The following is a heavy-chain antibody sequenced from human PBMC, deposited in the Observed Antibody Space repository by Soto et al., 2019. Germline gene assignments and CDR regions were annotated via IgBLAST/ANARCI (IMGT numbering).Heavy chain of an antibody. CDR2: VNHSGTT. V-gene: IGHV4-34*01. Sequence: QVQLQQWGAGLLKTSATLSLTCAFYGGSFSGYYWTWIRQTPGKGLEWIGEVNHSGTTKYNPSLKSQVTISIDTSKNQFSLHVTSVTAAETAVYFCARGIGYCSSTNCYSSRHLRFDSWGQGSLVTVSS. J-gene: IGHJ4*02. D-gene: IGHD2-2*01. CDR3: ARGIGYCSSTNCYSSRHLRFDS. CDR1: GGSFSGYY.